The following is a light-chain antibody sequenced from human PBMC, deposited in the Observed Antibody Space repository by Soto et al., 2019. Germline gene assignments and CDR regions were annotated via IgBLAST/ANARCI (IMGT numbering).Light chain of an antibody. CDR2: GAS. CDR3: QRYGSSPQT. V-gene: IGKV3-20*01. Sequence: EIVLTQSPGTLSLSPGERATLSCRASQSVSSSYLAWYQQKSGQAPRLLIYGASSRATGIPDRFSGSGSGTDFTLTINRLEPEDFAGYYCQRYGSSPQTFGQGTKLEIK. CDR1: QSVSSSY. J-gene: IGKJ2*01.